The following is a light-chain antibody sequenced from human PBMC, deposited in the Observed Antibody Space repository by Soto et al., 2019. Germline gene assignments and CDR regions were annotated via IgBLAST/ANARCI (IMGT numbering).Light chain of an antibody. Sequence: EIVMTQSPATLSVSPGERATLSCRASQSVSSNYLAWYQQKPGQAPRLLIYGASSRATGIPDRFSGSGSGTEFTLTISSLQSEDFAVYYCQQYYNWWTFGQGTKVDI. CDR1: QSVSSN. V-gene: IGKV3D-15*01. CDR3: QQYYNWWT. CDR2: GAS. J-gene: IGKJ1*01.